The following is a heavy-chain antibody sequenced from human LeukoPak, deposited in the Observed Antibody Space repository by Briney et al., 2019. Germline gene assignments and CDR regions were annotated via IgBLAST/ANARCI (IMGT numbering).Heavy chain of an antibody. CDR3: ARLYYYDNSGYKYNWFDP. CDR1: GYTFTGYY. Sequence: ASVKVSCKASGYTFTGYYMHWERQAPGQGLEWMGWINPNSGGTDYAQNFQGRVTMTRDTSISTAYMELIRLRPDDTAVYYCARLYYYDNSGYKYNWFDPWGQGTLVTVSS. J-gene: IGHJ5*02. V-gene: IGHV1-2*02. CDR2: INPNSGGT. D-gene: IGHD3-22*01.